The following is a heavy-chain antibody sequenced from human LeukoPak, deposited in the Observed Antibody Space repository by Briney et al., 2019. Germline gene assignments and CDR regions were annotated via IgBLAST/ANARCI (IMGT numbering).Heavy chain of an antibody. J-gene: IGHJ3*02. D-gene: IGHD3-22*01. CDR3: ARGGYYYDSRGGTFDI. CDR1: GGSISSGSYY. V-gene: IGHV4-61*02. CDR2: IYTSGST. Sequence: SQTLSLTCTVSGGSISSGSYYWSWIRQPAGKGLEWIGRIYTSGSTNYNPSLKSRVTISVDTSKNQFSLKLSPVTAADTAVYYCARGGYYYDSRGGTFDIWGQGTMVTVSS.